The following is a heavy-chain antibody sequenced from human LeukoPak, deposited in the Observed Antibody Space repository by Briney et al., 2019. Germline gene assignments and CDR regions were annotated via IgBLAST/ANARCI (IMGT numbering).Heavy chain of an antibody. CDR3: ARGLSGYASSLGY. J-gene: IGHJ4*02. CDR1: GFTFSSYG. Sequence: GGSLRLSCAASGFTFSSYGMYWVRQAPGKGLEWVAFIRYDGSNKYYADSVRGRFSISRDNAKNTLYLQMNSLRAEDTAVYYCARGLSGYASSLGYWGQGTLVTVSA. V-gene: IGHV3-30*02. D-gene: IGHD6-6*01. CDR2: IRYDGSNK.